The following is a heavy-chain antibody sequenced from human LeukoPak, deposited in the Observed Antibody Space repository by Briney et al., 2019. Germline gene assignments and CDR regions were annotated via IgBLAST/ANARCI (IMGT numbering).Heavy chain of an antibody. J-gene: IGHJ4*02. V-gene: IGHV1-69*05. CDR2: IIPIFGTA. D-gene: IGHD5-24*01. CDR3: ARRDNKAPYYFDY. Sequence: SVKVSCKASGGTFSSYAISWVRQAPGQGLEWMGGIIPIFGTANYAQKFQGRVTITTDESTSTAYMELSSLRSEDTAVYYCARRDNKAPYYFDYWGQGTLVTVSS. CDR1: GGTFSSYA.